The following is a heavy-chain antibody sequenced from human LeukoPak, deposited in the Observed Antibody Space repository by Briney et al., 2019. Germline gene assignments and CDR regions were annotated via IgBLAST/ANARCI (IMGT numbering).Heavy chain of an antibody. CDR1: GYSINSGFY. CDR3: ARGGRWKFDP. V-gene: IGHV4-38-2*02. D-gene: IGHD1-1*01. CDR2: IYHSGST. Sequence: SETLSLTCTVSGYSINSGFYWGWIRQPPGKGLEWIGSIYHSGSTNYNPSLKSRVTISVDTSKNQFSLKLSSVTAADTAVYYCARGGRWKFDPWGQGTLVTVSS. J-gene: IGHJ5*02.